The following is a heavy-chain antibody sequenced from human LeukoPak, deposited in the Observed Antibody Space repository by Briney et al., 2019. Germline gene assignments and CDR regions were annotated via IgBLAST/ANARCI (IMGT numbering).Heavy chain of an antibody. CDR1: GGSIRNYY. D-gene: IGHD2-15*01. Sequence: SETLSLTCTVSGGSIRNYYWTWIRQPPRKGLERIGYISDGGGSNYNTSLTRRVTLSVDTSTKQFSLKLSSLTAACTAVYYTLSARCYCSGGNCYPCTFYIWGQGKMVTGSS. J-gene: IGHJ3*02. CDR3: LSARCYCSGGNCYPCTFYI. CDR2: ISDGGGS. V-gene: IGHV4-59*01.